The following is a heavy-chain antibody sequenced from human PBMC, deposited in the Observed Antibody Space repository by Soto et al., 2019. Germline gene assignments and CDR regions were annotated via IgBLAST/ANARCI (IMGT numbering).Heavy chain of an antibody. CDR2: IVVGSGNT. J-gene: IGHJ6*02. CDR1: GFTFTSSA. D-gene: IGHD5-18*01. CDR3: AADSPGYSYVSPYGMDV. Sequence: ASVKVSCKASGFTFTSSAMQWVRQARGQRLEWIGWIVVGSGNTNYAQKFQERVTITRDMSTSTAYMELSSLRSEDTAVYYCAADSPGYSYVSPYGMDVWGQGTTVTVSS. V-gene: IGHV1-58*02.